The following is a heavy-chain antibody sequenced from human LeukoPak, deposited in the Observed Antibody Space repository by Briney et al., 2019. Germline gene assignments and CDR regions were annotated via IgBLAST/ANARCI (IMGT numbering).Heavy chain of an antibody. CDR2: IYTSGST. Sequence: KPSETLSLTCTVSGGSISSGSYYWSWIRQPAGKGLEWIGRIYTSGSTNYNPSLKSRVTISVDTSKNQFSLKLSSVTAADTAVYYCAREVVAAAGTEYFDYWGQGTLVTVSS. D-gene: IGHD6-13*01. J-gene: IGHJ4*02. CDR1: GGSISSGSYY. V-gene: IGHV4-61*02. CDR3: AREVVAAAGTEYFDY.